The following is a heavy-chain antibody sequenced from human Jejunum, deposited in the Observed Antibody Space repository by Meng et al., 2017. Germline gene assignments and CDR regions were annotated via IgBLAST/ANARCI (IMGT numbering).Heavy chain of an antibody. J-gene: IGHJ3*02. Sequence: GGSLRLSCAASGFTFSSYWMNWVRQTPGKGLMWVSRISTDGRITTYADSVQGRFTISRDNAKNTLYLQMNSLRAEDTAVYYCAELSSSSFDIWGQGTMVTVSS. V-gene: IGHV3-74*03. CDR1: GFTFSSYW. D-gene: IGHD6-19*01. CDR3: AELSSSSFDI. CDR2: ISTDGRIT.